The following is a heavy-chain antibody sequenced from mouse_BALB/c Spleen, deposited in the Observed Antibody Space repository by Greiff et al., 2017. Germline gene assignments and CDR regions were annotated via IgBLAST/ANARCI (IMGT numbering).Heavy chain of an antibody. CDR2: ISSGGGST. J-gene: IGHJ3*01. CDR1: GFTFSSFG. CDR3: ARHNYRYDWIAY. Sequence: EVKLVESGGGLVQPGGSRKLSCAASGFTFSSFGMHWVRQAPEKGLEWVAYISSGGGSTYYPDTVKGRFTISRDNAKNTLYLQMSSLKSEDTAMYYCARHNYRYDWIAYWGQGTLVTVSA. D-gene: IGHD2-14*01. V-gene: IGHV5-17*03.